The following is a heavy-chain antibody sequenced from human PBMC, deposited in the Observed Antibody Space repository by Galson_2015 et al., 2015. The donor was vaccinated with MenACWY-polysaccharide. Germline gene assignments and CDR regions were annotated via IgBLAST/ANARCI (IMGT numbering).Heavy chain of an antibody. CDR1: GYTFTGYY. V-gene: IGHV1-2*02. J-gene: IGHJ6*02. CDR2: INPNSGGT. CDR3: AGRQDCSSTSCPANPAYDYDMDV. D-gene: IGHD2-2*01. Sequence: SVKVSCKASGYTFTGYYMHWVRQAPGQGLEWMGWINPNSGGTNYAQKFQGRVTMTRDTSISTAYMELSRLRSDDTAVYYCAGRQDCSSTSCPANPAYDYDMDVWGQGTTVTVSS.